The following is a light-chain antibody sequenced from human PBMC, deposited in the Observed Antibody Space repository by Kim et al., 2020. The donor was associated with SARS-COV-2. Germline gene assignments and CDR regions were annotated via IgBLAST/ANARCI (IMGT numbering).Light chain of an antibody. J-gene: IGLJ1*01. CDR3: QVWDSSSDHPWV. Sequence: SYELTQPPSVSVAPGKTARITCGGNNIGSKSVHWYQQKPGQAPVLVIDYDSDRPSGIPERFSGSNSGNTATLTISRVEAGDEADYYCQVWDSSSDHPWVFGTGTKVTVL. CDR2: YDS. V-gene: IGLV3-21*04. CDR1: NIGSKS.